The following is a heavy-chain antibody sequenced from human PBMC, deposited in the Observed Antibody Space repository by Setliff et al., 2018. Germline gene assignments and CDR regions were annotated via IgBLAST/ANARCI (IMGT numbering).Heavy chain of an antibody. CDR3: ARADHLVTTTFDY. J-gene: IGHJ4*01. Sequence: ASVNVSCKASGYSLSNYVVNWVRQAPGQGLEWMGWINAKTGDPTYAQGYTGRFAFSLDTSDSATYLDISNLKAEDTATYYCARADHLVTTTFDYWGQGTLVTVSS. D-gene: IGHD4-17*01. CDR1: GYSLSNYV. CDR2: INAKTGDP. V-gene: IGHV7-4-1*02.